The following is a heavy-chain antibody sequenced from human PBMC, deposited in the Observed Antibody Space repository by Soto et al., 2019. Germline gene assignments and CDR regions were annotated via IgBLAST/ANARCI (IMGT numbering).Heavy chain of an antibody. CDR1: GGSFSGYY. D-gene: IGHD6-13*01. CDR3: ARKTQSSSSTFDY. Sequence: SETLSLTCAVYGGSFSGYYWSWIRQPPGKGLEWIGEINHSGSTNYNPSLKSRVTISVDTSKNQFSLKLSSVTAADTAVYYCARKTQSSSSTFDYWGQGTLVTVSS. V-gene: IGHV4-34*01. CDR2: INHSGST. J-gene: IGHJ4*02.